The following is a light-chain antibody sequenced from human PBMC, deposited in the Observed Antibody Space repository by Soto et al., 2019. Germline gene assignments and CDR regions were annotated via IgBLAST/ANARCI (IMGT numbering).Light chain of an antibody. V-gene: IGLV2-14*01. Sequence: QSALTQPASVSGSPGQSITISCTGTICDVGGYNYVYLYQQHPGKAPKLLIYDVSNRPSGVSNRYSGSKSGNTASLAISGLQAEDEADYYCSSYTSSSPVVFGGGTKLTVL. CDR2: DVS. CDR3: SSYTSSSPVV. CDR1: ICDVGGYNY. J-gene: IGLJ2*01.